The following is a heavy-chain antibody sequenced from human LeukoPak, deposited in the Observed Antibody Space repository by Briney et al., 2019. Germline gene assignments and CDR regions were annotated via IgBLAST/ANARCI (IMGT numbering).Heavy chain of an antibody. Sequence: ASVKVSCKASGYTFTSYGISWVRQAPGQGLEWMGWISAYNGNTNYAQKFQGRVTITADESTSTAYMELSSLRSEDTAVYYCAREGAAYYYDSSGYPYFDYWGQGTLVTVSS. D-gene: IGHD3-22*01. CDR2: ISAYNGNT. V-gene: IGHV1-18*01. CDR1: GYTFTSYG. J-gene: IGHJ4*02. CDR3: AREGAAYYYDSSGYPYFDY.